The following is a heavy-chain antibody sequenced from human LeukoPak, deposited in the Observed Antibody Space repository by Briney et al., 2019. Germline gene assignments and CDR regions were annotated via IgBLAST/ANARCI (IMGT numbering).Heavy chain of an antibody. J-gene: IGHJ6*03. CDR2: IKHDGSEK. Sequence: GGSLRLSCAASGFTFSSYWMSWVRQAPGKGLEWVANIKHDGSEKYYVDSVKGRFTISRDNAKNSLYLQMNSLRAEDTAVYYCARVERYFDWSLGNYYYYYMDVWGKGTTVTISS. CDR3: ARVERYFDWSLGNYYYYYMDV. CDR1: GFTFSSYW. D-gene: IGHD3-9*01. V-gene: IGHV3-7*01.